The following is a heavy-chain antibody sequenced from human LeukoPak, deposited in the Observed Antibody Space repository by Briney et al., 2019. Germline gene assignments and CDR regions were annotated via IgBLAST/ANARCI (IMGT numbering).Heavy chain of an antibody. CDR1: GGSFSGYY. CDR2: INHSGST. V-gene: IGHV4-34*01. CDR3: ARNFGYYDSSGYYYVTYYYYYMDV. Sequence: PSETLSLTCAVYGGSFSGYYWSWIRQPPGKGLEWIGEINHSGSTNYNPSLKSRVTISVDTSKNQFSLKLSSVTAADTAVYYCARNFGYYDSSGYYYVTYYYYYMDVWGKGTTVTVSS. J-gene: IGHJ6*03. D-gene: IGHD3-22*01.